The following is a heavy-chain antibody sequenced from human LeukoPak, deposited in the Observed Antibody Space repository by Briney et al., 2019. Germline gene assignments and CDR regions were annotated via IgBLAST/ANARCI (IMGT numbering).Heavy chain of an antibody. CDR2: IYSDGST. J-gene: IGHJ4*02. D-gene: IGHD3-10*01. CDR1: GFTLSTNY. Sequence: AGSRRPSSAVSGFTLSTNYMSWVSQAPGRGLGWVSVIYSDGSTHYADYVKGRFTISRDNSRDTLHLQMNSLRADDTAVYYCARARGGGRLGELPFDYWGQGTLVTVSS. CDR3: ARARGGGRLGELPFDY. V-gene: IGHV3-53*01.